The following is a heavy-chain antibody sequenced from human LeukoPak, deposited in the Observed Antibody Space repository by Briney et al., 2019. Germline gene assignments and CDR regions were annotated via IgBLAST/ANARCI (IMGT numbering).Heavy chain of an antibody. CDR2: IYSGGST. CDR3: ASPPMATTDY. V-gene: IGHV3-66*02. J-gene: IGHJ4*02. Sequence: GGSLRLSRAASGFTVSSNYMSWVRQAPGKGLEWVSVIYSGGSTYYADSVKCRFTISRDNSKNTLYLQMNSLRAEDTAVYYCASPPMATTDYWGQGTLVTVSS. CDR1: GFTVSSNY. D-gene: IGHD5-24*01.